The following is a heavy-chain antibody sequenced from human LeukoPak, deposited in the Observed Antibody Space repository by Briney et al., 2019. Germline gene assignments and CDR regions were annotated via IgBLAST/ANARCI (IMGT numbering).Heavy chain of an antibody. CDR1: GGSISSYY. J-gene: IGHJ4*02. V-gene: IGHV4-4*07. CDR2: IYTSGST. D-gene: IGHD1-1*01. CDR3: ARQTSPTRERAFDY. Sequence: SETLSLTCTVSGGSISSYYWSWIRQPAGKGLEWIGRIYTSGSTNYNPSLKSRVTMSEDTSKNQFSLKLSSVTAADTAVYYCARQTSPTRERAFDYWGQGTLVTVSS.